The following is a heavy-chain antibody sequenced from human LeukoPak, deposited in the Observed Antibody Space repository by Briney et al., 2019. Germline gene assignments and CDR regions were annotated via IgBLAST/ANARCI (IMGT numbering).Heavy chain of an antibody. V-gene: IGHV1-69*13. J-gene: IGHJ6*03. CDR1: GGTFSSYA. CDR3: ASVTGSAGTPFYMDV. Sequence: SVKVSCKASGGTFSSYAISWVRQAPGQGLEWMGGIIPIFGTANYARKFQGRVTITADESTSTAYMELSSLRSEDTAVYYCASVTGSAGTPFYMDVWGKGTTVTISS. D-gene: IGHD6-19*01. CDR2: IIPIFGTA.